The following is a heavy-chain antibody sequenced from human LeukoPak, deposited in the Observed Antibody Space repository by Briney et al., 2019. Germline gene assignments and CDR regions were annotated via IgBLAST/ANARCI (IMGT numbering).Heavy chain of an antibody. CDR2: IRGKAYGGTT. V-gene: IGHV3-49*04. CDR3: TRGHYYYDSSGYPY. J-gene: IGHJ4*02. Sequence: PGRSLRLSCTASGFTFGDCAMSWVRQAPGKGLEWVGFIRGKAYGGTTEYAASVKGRFTISRDDSKSIAYLQMNSLKTEDTAVYYCTRGHYYYDSSGYPYWGQGTLVTVSS. CDR1: GFTFGDCA. D-gene: IGHD3-22*01.